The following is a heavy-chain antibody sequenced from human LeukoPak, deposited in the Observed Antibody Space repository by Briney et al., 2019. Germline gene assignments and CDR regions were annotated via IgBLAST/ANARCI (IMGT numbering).Heavy chain of an antibody. D-gene: IGHD6-6*01. V-gene: IGHV1-2*02. Sequence: ASVKVSCKASGYTFTAYYIHWVRQAPGQGLEWMGWISPNSGGTNYAPKFQGRVSMTRDTSISTAYMELSSLRSDDTAVYYCARDYSSSPPRTFDYWGRGTLATVSS. CDR2: ISPNSGGT. J-gene: IGHJ4*02. CDR1: GYTFTAYY. CDR3: ARDYSSSPPRTFDY.